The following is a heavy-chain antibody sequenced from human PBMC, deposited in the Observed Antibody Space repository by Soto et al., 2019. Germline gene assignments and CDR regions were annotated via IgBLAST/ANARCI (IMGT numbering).Heavy chain of an antibody. J-gene: IGHJ4*02. CDR1: GFTFSGSC. Sequence: EVQLVESGGGLVQPGGALRVSCAASGFTFSGSCMHWVRQAPGKGLVWVSRINTAGSSTTYADSVKGRFTIPRDNAKNTLSVQIMSLRAENTVVDYCAGGIIGADQFHYSGQGTRVTVSS. D-gene: IGHD6-25*01. CDR2: INTAGSST. V-gene: IGHV3-74*01. CDR3: AGGIIGADQFHY.